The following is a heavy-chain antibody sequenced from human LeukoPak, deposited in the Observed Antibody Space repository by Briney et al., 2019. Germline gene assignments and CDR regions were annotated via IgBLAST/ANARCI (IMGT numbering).Heavy chain of an antibody. V-gene: IGHV3-30*18. D-gene: IGHD6-19*01. CDR2: ISYDGSNK. CDR1: GFTFSSYG. J-gene: IGHJ5*02. Sequence: QPGGSLRLSCAASGFTFSSYGMHWVRPAPGKGLEWVAVISYDGSNKYYADSVKGRFTISRDNSKNTLYLQMNSLRAEDTAVYYCAKGGRGSGWYNWFDPWGQGTLVTVSS. CDR3: AKGGRGSGWYNWFDP.